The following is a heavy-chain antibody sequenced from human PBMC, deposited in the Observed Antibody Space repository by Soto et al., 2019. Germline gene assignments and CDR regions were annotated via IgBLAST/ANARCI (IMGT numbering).Heavy chain of an antibody. CDR1: GYTFTSYG. CDR3: ARDQVTAATTGGDYYYGMDV. Sequence: ASVKVSCTASGYTFTSYGISWVRQAPGQGLEWMGWISAYNGNTNYAQKLQGRVTMTTDTSTSTAYMELRSLRSDDTAVYYCARDQVTAATTGGDYYYGMDVWGQGTTVTVSS. V-gene: IGHV1-18*01. D-gene: IGHD1-26*01. CDR2: ISAYNGNT. J-gene: IGHJ6*02.